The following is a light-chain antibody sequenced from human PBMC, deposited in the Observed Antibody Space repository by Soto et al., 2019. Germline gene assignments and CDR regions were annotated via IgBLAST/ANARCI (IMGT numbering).Light chain of an antibody. Sequence: ETVMTQSPATLSVSPGERATLSCRATQSVSSNLAWYQQKPGQAPRLLIYGASTRATGVPARFSGRGSGTEFTLTISSLQSEDFAVYYCQQYYNWPPLTFGGGTKVDIK. V-gene: IGKV3-15*01. CDR2: GAS. J-gene: IGKJ4*01. CDR1: QSVSSN. CDR3: QQYYNWPPLT.